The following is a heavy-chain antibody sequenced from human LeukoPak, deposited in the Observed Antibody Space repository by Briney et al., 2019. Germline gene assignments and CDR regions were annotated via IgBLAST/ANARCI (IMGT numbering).Heavy chain of an antibody. D-gene: IGHD3-22*01. J-gene: IGHJ5*02. Sequence: SESLSLTCTVSGGSISSHYWSWIRQTPRKGLGWIGYIYYRGSTNYNPSLKSRVTISVETSKNQLSLKLSSVTAADTAVYYCARVGEGYDSSGYYRAKWFDPWGQGTLVSVSS. CDR1: GGSISSHY. CDR2: IYYRGST. CDR3: ARVGEGYDSSGYYRAKWFDP. V-gene: IGHV4-59*11.